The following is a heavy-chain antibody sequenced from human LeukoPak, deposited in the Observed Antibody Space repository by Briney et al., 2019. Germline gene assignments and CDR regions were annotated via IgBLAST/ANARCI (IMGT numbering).Heavy chain of an antibody. CDR2: INQDGSEK. CDR3: ARAGYSSGPGAD. CDR1: SFSISNYC. J-gene: IGHJ4*02. V-gene: IGHV3-7*04. D-gene: IGHD6-19*01. Sequence: GGSLSLSCAVSSFSISNYCMSWVRHITGKGLEWVANINQDGSEKYYVDSMKGRFTISRDNAKNSLYLQMNSLRAEDTAVYYCARAGYSSGPGADWGQGTLVTVSS.